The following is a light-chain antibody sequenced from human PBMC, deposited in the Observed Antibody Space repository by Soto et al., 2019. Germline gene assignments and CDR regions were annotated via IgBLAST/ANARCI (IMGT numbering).Light chain of an antibody. CDR2: KAS. Sequence: DIQMTQSPSTLSASVVYRVTIACRASQSISSWVAWYQQKPGKGPKLLIYKASHLESGVPSRFSGSGSGTEFTLTISSLQPGDFATYYCQHYNTYPWTFGHGTKVDIK. CDR3: QHYNTYPWT. J-gene: IGKJ1*01. CDR1: QSISSW. V-gene: IGKV1-5*03.